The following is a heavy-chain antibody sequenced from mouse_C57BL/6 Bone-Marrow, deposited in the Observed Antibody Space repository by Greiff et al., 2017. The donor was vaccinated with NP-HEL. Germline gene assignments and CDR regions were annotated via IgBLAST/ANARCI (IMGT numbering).Heavy chain of an antibody. D-gene: IGHD1-1*01. J-gene: IGHJ1*03. CDR3: ATITTEGEYFDV. V-gene: IGHV1-69*01. CDR1: GYTFTSYW. CDR2: LDPSDSYT. Sequence: VQLQQSGAELVMPGASVKLSCKASGYTFTSYWMHWVKQRPGQGLEWIGELDPSDSYTNYNQKFKGKSTLTVDKSSSTAYMQLSSLTSEDSAVYYCATITTEGEYFDVWGTGTTVTVSS.